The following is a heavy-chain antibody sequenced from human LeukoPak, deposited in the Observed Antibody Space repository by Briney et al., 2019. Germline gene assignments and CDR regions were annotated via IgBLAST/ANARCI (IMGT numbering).Heavy chain of an antibody. Sequence: GGSLRLSCAASGFTFSSHSMHWVRQAPGKGLAWVSYISSSSSTIYYADSVKGRFTISRDNAKNSLYLQMSSLRDEDTAVYYCARGYYYDSSGYYYEGDYWGQGTLVTISS. V-gene: IGHV3-48*02. CDR1: GFTFSSHS. CDR2: ISSSSSTI. CDR3: ARGYYYDSSGYYYEGDY. D-gene: IGHD3-22*01. J-gene: IGHJ4*02.